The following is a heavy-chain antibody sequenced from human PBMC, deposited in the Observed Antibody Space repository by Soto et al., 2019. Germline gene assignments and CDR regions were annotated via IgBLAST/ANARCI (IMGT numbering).Heavy chain of an antibody. CDR1: GFSLTTSGVG. J-gene: IGHJ5*02. CDR2: IYWDDDM. V-gene: IGHV2-5*02. CDR3: AHRTTTVTWWLDP. Sequence: QITLKESGPTLVKLTQTLTLTCTFSGFSLTTSGVGVGWIRQRPGQALDWFALIYWDDDMRYSTYLKSRLTITKDTSKNQVVLTTTNMAPADTATYFCAHRTTTVTWWLDPWGQGTLVTVSS. D-gene: IGHD4-17*01.